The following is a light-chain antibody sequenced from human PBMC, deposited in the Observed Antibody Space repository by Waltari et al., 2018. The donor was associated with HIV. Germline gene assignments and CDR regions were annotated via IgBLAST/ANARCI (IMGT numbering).Light chain of an antibody. Sequence: HSVFPQPPSVSSAPAPTVTISCSRSTFNIGSMFVFLYQQFPGAAPKLLIYDNNKRPSGIPDRFAGFKSGTSATLDITRLQTGDEADYYCGTWDSTLSGGQVFGGGTKLTVL. J-gene: IGLJ2*01. CDR1: TFNIGSMF. CDR3: GTWDSTLSGGQV. V-gene: IGLV1-51*01. CDR2: DNN.